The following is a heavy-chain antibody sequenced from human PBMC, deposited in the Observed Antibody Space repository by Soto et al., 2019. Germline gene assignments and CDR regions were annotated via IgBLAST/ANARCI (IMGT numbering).Heavy chain of an antibody. Sequence: SQTLSLTCDISGDSVSSNSAAWNWIRQSPSRGLEWLGRTSYRSKWYNDYAVSVKGRITINPDTSNNQVSLQLNSVTPDDTAVYYCARVAEPREFGGRWCSDGPIYYFYYGMDVWGQGTTVTVSS. D-gene: IGHD3-10*01. CDR2: TSYRSKWYN. CDR1: GDSVSSNSAA. V-gene: IGHV6-1*01. J-gene: IGHJ6*02. CDR3: ARVAEPREFGGRWCSDGPIYYFYYGMDV.